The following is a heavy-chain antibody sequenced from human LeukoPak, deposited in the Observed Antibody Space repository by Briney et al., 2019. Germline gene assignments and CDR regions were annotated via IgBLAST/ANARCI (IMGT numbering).Heavy chain of an antibody. CDR1: GGSISSSSYY. V-gene: IGHV4-39*07. CDR2: IYYSGST. CDR3: ASDSAGVYDGSGSY. J-gene: IGHJ4*02. Sequence: SETLSLTCTVSGGSISSSSYYWGWIRQPPGKGLEWIGSIYYSGSTYYNPSLKSRVTISVDTSKNQFSLKLSSVTAADTAVYYCASDSAGVYDGSGSYWGQGTLVTVSS. D-gene: IGHD3-10*01.